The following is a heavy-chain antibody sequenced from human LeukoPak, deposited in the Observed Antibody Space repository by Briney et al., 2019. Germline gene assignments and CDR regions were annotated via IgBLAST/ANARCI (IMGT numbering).Heavy chain of an antibody. CDR1: GGSISSGSYY. CDR3: ARGIWEMATIPYWYFDI. J-gene: IGHJ2*01. Sequence: SETLSLTCTVSGGSISSGSYYWSWIRQPAGKGLEWIGEINHSGSTNYNPSLKSRVTMSVDTSKNQFSLKLSSVTAADTALYYCARGIWEMATIPYWYFDIWGRGTLVTVSS. CDR2: INHSGST. D-gene: IGHD5-24*01. V-gene: IGHV4-61*10.